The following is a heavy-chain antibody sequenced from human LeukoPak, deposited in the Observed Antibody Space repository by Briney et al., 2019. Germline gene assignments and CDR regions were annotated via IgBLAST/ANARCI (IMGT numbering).Heavy chain of an antibody. CDR2: IYHSGST. J-gene: IGHJ3*02. CDR1: GGSISSSNW. CDR3: AREHHYYDNSGWYAFDI. V-gene: IGHV4-4*02. D-gene: IGHD3-22*01. Sequence: SGTLSLTCAVSGGSISSSNWWSWVRQPPEKGLEWIGEIYHSGSTNYNPSLKSRVTISVDKSKNQFSLKLSSVTAADTAVYYCAREHHYYDNSGWYAFDIWGQGTMVTVSS.